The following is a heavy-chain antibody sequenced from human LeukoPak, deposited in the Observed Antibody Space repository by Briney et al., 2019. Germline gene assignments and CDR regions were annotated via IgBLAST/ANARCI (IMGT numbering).Heavy chain of an antibody. CDR2: INHSGST. Sequence: SETLSLTCAVYGGSFSGYYWSWIRQPPGKGLEWIGEINHSGSTNYNPSLKSRVTISVDTSKNQFSLKLSSVTAADTAVYYCARVNYDSSGYGVIDYWGQGTLVTVSS. CDR3: ARVNYDSSGYGVIDY. J-gene: IGHJ4*02. D-gene: IGHD3-22*01. V-gene: IGHV4-34*01. CDR1: GGSFSGYY.